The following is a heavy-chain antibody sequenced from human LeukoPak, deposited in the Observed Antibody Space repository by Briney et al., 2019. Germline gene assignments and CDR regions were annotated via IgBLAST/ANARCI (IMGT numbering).Heavy chain of an antibody. CDR2: IYVSGST. Sequence: SETLSLTCAVSGGSITSYYWSWIRQPAGKGLEWIGRIYVSGSTNYNPSLKSRVTLSADTSRNQFSLKLSSVTAADTAVYYCARSPRVMITFGGADYWGQGTLVTVSS. V-gene: IGHV4-4*07. D-gene: IGHD3-16*01. CDR1: GGSITSYY. J-gene: IGHJ4*02. CDR3: ARSPRVMITFGGADY.